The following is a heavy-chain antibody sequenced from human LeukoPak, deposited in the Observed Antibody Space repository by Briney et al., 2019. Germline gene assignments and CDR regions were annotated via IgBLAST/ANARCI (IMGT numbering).Heavy chain of an antibody. V-gene: IGHV4-39*01. J-gene: IGHJ6*03. D-gene: IGHD6-19*01. CDR2: IYYSGST. CDR1: GGSISSSSYY. Sequence: PSETLSLTCTVSGGSISSSSYYWGWIRQPPGKGLEWIGSIYYSGSTYYNPSLKSRVTISVDTSKNQFSLKLSPVTAADTAVYYCASQGGQWLESYYYYYMDVWGKGTTVTISS. CDR3: ASQGGQWLESYYYYYMDV.